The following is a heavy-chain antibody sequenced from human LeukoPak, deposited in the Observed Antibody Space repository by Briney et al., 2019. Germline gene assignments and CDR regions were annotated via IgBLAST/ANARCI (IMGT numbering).Heavy chain of an antibody. Sequence: GGSLRLSCAASGFTFRNYWMSWVRQAPGTGLEWVANIKQDGSDRNYVTSVRGRFTISRDNAESSLYLQMNSLRAEDTAVYYCARLGGYNYYFDYWGQGTLVTVSS. V-gene: IGHV3-7*03. CDR3: ARLGGYNYYFDY. CDR1: GFTFRNYW. CDR2: IKQDGSDR. D-gene: IGHD5-24*01. J-gene: IGHJ4*02.